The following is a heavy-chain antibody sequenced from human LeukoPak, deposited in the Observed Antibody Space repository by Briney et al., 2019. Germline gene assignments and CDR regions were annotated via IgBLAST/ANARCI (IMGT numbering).Heavy chain of an antibody. V-gene: IGHV3-15*01. CDR1: GFTFSNAW. CDR2: IKSKTDGGTT. J-gene: IGHJ4*02. Sequence: PGGSLRPSCAASGFTFSNAWMSWVRQAPGKGLEWVGRIKSKTDGGTTDYAAPVKGRFTISRDDSKNTLYLQMNSLKTEDTAVYYCTTDPGYYYDSSGLGGGWGQGTLVTVSS. D-gene: IGHD3-22*01. CDR3: TTDPGYYYDSSGLGGG.